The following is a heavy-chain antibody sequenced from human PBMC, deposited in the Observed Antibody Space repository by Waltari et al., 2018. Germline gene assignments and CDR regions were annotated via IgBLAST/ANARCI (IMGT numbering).Heavy chain of an antibody. CDR2: SSGSGGLT. J-gene: IGHJ4*02. V-gene: IGHV3-23*01. CDR3: AKGYCTNGVCYNDY. D-gene: IGHD2-8*01. Sequence: EVQLLESGGGLVQPGGSLRLSCAASGFPFSSYAMSWVRPAPGKGLGWVSISSGSGGLTYYADSVKGRFTISRDNSKNTLYLQMNSLRAEDTAVYYCAKGYCTNGVCYNDYWGQGTLVTVSS. CDR1: GFPFSSYA.